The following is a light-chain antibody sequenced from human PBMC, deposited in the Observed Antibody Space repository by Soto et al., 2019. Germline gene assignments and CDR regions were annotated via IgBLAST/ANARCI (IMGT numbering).Light chain of an antibody. J-gene: IGLJ1*01. V-gene: IGLV1-40*01. CDR1: GSNIGASYD. Sequence: QSALTQPPSVSGAPGQRVTISCTGNGSNIGASYDVHWYQQLPGSAPRLLIYANRNRPAGVSDRFSGSKSDTSASLVISGLQADDEADYYCQSYDRSLSGWIFXTGTKVTVL. CDR3: QSYDRSLSGWI. CDR2: ANR.